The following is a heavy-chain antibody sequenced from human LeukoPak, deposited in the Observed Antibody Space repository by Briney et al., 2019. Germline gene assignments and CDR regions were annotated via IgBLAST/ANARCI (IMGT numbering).Heavy chain of an antibody. CDR3: ARAYSSGWPYYYDSSGYHYFDY. Sequence: VSVKVSCKASGYTFTSYGISWVRQAPGQGLEWMGWISAYNGNTNYAQKLQGRVTMTTDTSTSTAYMELRSLRSDDTAVYYCARAYSSGWPYYYDSSGYHYFDYWGQGTLVTVSS. J-gene: IGHJ4*02. V-gene: IGHV1-18*01. CDR1: GYTFTSYG. CDR2: ISAYNGNT. D-gene: IGHD3-22*01.